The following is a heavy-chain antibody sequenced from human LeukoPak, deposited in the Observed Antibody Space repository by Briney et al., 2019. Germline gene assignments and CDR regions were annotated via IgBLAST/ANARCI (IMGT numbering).Heavy chain of an antibody. CDR2: INPSGGST. J-gene: IGHJ5*02. D-gene: IGHD3-16*02. CDR3: ARDHASLGFSNWFDP. V-gene: IGHV1-46*01. CDR1: GYTFTGYY. Sequence: GASVKVSCKASGYTFTGYYMHWVRQAPGQGLEWMGIINPSGGSTSYAQKFQGRVTMTRDTSTSTVYMELSSLRSEDTAVYYCARDHASLGFSNWFDPWGQGTLVTVSS.